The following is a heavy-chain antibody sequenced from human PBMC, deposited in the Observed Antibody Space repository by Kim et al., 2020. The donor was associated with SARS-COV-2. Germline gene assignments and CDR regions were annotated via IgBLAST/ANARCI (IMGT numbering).Heavy chain of an antibody. Sequence: ASVKVSCKASGYTFDTYALYWVRQAPGQKFEWMGWINGGNGNTRYSQSFQGRVTITTDTSATTAYMELSSLTSKDTAVYYCAREGSGSYNWLDPWGQGTLVTVSS. V-gene: IGHV1-3*01. CDR1: GYTFDTYA. CDR3: AREGSGSYNWLDP. J-gene: IGHJ5*02. D-gene: IGHD3-10*01. CDR2: INGGNGNT.